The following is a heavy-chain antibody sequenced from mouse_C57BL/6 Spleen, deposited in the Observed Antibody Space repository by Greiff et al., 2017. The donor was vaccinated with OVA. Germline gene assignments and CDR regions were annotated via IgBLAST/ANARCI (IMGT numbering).Heavy chain of an antibody. CDR1: GFTFSSYA. CDR2: ISDGGSYT. CDR3: ARGAGRLDY. V-gene: IGHV5-4*03. Sequence: EVKVVESGGGLVKPGGSLKLSCAASGFTFSSYAMSWVRQTPEKRLEWVATISDGGSYTYYPDNVKGRFTISRDNAKNNLYLQMSHLKSEDTAMYYCARGAGRLDYWGQGTTLTVSS. D-gene: IGHD3-1*01. J-gene: IGHJ2*01.